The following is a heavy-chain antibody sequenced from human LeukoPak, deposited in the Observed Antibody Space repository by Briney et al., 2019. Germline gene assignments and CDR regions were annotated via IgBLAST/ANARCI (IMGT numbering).Heavy chain of an antibody. CDR3: ARRSRLYKRETTGYHDS. J-gene: IGHJ4*02. Sequence: SETLSLTCNVSGDYITTTNYYWAWIRQPPGKGLEWIASVFYSGTTYYNPSLKSRVIISMDTSTKQISLRLSSVTATDTAIYYCARRSRLYKRETTGYHDSWGQGTLVTVSS. CDR1: GDYITTTNYY. CDR2: VFYSGTT. D-gene: IGHD3-9*01. V-gene: IGHV4-39*01.